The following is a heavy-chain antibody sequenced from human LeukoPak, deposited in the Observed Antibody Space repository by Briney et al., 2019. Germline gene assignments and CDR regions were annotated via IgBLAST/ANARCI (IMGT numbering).Heavy chain of an antibody. V-gene: IGHV4-59*01. D-gene: IGHD2-2*01. CDR2: IYYSGST. CDR1: GGAISSYY. J-gene: IGHJ6*03. Sequence: SETLSLTCTVSGGAISSYYWSWIRQPPGKGLEWVGYIYYSGSTNYNPSLKSRVTISVDTSKNQFSLKLSSVTAADTAVYYCGRGWYCSSNSCYPCYMDVWGKGTTVTVSS. CDR3: GRGWYCSSNSCYPCYMDV.